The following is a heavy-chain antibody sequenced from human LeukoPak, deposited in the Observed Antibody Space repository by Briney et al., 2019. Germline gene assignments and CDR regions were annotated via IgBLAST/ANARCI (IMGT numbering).Heavy chain of an antibody. Sequence: PGGSLRLSCAASGFTFRSNWMSWVRQVPGKGLEWVANIRGDGSEKYYVDSVKGGFTISRDNVKNSLYLQMNSLRAEDTAVYYCARDDSGDYLFDYWGQGTLVTVSS. CDR1: GFTFRSNW. J-gene: IGHJ4*02. CDR2: IRGDGSEK. CDR3: ARDDSGDYLFDY. D-gene: IGHD4-17*01. V-gene: IGHV3-7*01.